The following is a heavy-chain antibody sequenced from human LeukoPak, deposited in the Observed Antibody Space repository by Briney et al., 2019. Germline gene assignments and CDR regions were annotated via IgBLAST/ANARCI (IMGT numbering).Heavy chain of an antibody. CDR3: AKTADYDFWSGHYYFDY. Sequence: GRSLRLSCAASGFTFSSYGMHWVRQAPGKGLEWVAVISYDGSNKYYADSVKGRFTISRDNSKNTLYLQMNSLRAEDTAVYYCAKTADYDFWSGHYYFDYWGQGTLVTVSS. CDR1: GFTFSSYG. CDR2: ISYDGSNK. V-gene: IGHV3-30*18. D-gene: IGHD3-3*01. J-gene: IGHJ4*02.